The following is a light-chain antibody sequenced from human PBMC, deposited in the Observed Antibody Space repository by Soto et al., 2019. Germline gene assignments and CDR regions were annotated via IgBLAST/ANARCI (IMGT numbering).Light chain of an antibody. V-gene: IGKV3-20*01. CDR3: QQYGSSRT. CDR2: GAS. Sequence: EIVLTQSPGTLSLCPGERATLSCRASQSVSSSYLAWYQQKPGQAPRLLIYGASSRATGIPDRFSGSGSGTDFTLTISILEPEDFAVYYCQQYGSSRTFGQGTKVEIK. J-gene: IGKJ1*01. CDR1: QSVSSSY.